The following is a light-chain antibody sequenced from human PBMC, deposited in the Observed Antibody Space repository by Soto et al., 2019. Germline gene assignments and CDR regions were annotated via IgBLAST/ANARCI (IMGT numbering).Light chain of an antibody. CDR2: WAS. Sequence: TVLTPSPASLTVSLGERATFTGRSSQSALCSSNNKNYLAWYQQKPGQPPKLVIYWASTRESGVPDRFSGSGSGTDFTLTISSLQAEDVAVYYCQQYYSTPITFGQGTRLEI. J-gene: IGKJ5*01. CDR1: QSALCSSNNKNY. V-gene: IGKV4-1*01. CDR3: QQYYSTPIT.